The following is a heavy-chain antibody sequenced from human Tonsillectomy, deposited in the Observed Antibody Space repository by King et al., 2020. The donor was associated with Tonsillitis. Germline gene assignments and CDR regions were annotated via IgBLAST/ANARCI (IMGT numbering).Heavy chain of an antibody. CDR3: ARGKHDCGDFWYFDL. J-gene: IGHJ2*01. V-gene: IGHV3-48*04. CDR2: ISSSSSAI. D-gene: IGHD4-17*01. Sequence: VQLVESGGGLVQPGGSLRLSCAASGFTFDNYNMNWLRQAPGKGLELVSYISSSSSAIKYADSVEGRFTISRDNAESSLFRQLNSLRAGDTAVYYCARGKHDCGDFWYFDLWGRGPLVTVSS. CDR1: GFTFDNYN.